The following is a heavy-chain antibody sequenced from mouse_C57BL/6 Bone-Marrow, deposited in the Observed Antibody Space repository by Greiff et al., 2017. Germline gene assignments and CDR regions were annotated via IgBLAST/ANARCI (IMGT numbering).Heavy chain of an antibody. Sequence: QVQLQQPGAELVRPGSSVKLSCKASGYTFTSYWMHWVKQRPIQGLEWIGNIDPSDSETHYNQKFKDKATLTVDKSSSTAYMQLSSLTSEDSAVDYCARHYDYGAWFAYWGQGTLVTVSA. J-gene: IGHJ3*01. V-gene: IGHV1-52*01. CDR1: GYTFTSYW. CDR2: IDPSDSET. D-gene: IGHD2-4*01. CDR3: ARHYDYGAWFAY.